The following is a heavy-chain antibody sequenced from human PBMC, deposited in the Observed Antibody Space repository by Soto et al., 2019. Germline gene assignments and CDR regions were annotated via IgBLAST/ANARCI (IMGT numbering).Heavy chain of an antibody. J-gene: IGHJ4*02. D-gene: IGHD5-18*01. Sequence: QVQLQESGPGLVKPSETLSLTCTVSGGSITNYYWSWIRQPPGKGLEWIGYIYSSGSTNYNPSLKSRVTISAGTSKNQVSLKLTSVTAADTAVYYCARDHPHSYGIYYFDYWGQGTLVTVSS. CDR2: IYSSGST. CDR3: ARDHPHSYGIYYFDY. CDR1: GGSITNYY. V-gene: IGHV4-59*01.